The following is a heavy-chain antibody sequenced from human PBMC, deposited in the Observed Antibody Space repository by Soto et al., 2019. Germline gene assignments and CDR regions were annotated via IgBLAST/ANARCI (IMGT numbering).Heavy chain of an antibody. J-gene: IGHJ4*02. D-gene: IGHD3-10*01. CDR3: TTVWFGELLTYYFDY. CDR2: IKSKTDGGTT. CDR1: GFTFSNAW. Sequence: ESGGGLVKPGGSLRLSCAASGFTFSNAWMNWVRQAPGKGLEWVGRIKSKTDGGTTDYAAPVKGRFTISRDDSKNTLYLQMNSLKTEDTAVYYCTTVWFGELLTYYFDYWGQGTLVTVSS. V-gene: IGHV3-15*07.